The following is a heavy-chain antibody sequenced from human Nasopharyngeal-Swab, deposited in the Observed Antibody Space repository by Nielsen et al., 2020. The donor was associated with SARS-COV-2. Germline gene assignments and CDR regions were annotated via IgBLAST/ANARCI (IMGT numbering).Heavy chain of an antibody. CDR2: IIPIFGTA. J-gene: IGHJ6*02. CDR1: GYTFTSYA. V-gene: IGHV1-69*13. D-gene: IGHD6-6*01. Sequence: SVKVSCKASGYTFTSYAISWVRQAPGQGLEWMGGIIPIFGTANYAQKFQGRVTITADESTSTAYMELSSLRSEDTVVYYCARVRGRSSSFQGGMDVWGQGTTVTVSS. CDR3: ARVRGRSSSFQGGMDV.